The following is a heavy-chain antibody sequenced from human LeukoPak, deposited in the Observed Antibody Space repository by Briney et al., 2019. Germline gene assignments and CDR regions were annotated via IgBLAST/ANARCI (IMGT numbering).Heavy chain of an antibody. Sequence: PGGSLRLSCAASGFTFSSYGMHWVRQAPGKGLEWVAVIWYDGSNKYYADSVKGRFTISRDNSKNTLYLQMNSLRAEDTAVYYCARLKGERSLFEYWGQGTLVTVSS. CDR2: IWYDGSNK. CDR3: ARLKGERSLFEY. CDR1: GFTFSSYG. V-gene: IGHV3-33*01. D-gene: IGHD2-21*01. J-gene: IGHJ4*02.